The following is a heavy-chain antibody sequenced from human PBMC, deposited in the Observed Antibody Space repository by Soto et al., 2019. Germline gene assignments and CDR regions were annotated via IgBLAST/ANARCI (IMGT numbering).Heavy chain of an antibody. CDR1: GDSVNSAYYC. Sequence: KTSETLSLTCSVSGDSVNSAYYCWSWIRQPPGKGLEWIAYVCYSGSTTKYNPSLKSRVTISRDTSKSEFSLKVTSVTAADTAVYYCARSAGGSGWFGGQGTLVTVSS. J-gene: IGHJ4*02. D-gene: IGHD6-19*01. CDR3: ARSAGGSGWF. CDR2: VCYSGSTT. V-gene: IGHV4-61*01.